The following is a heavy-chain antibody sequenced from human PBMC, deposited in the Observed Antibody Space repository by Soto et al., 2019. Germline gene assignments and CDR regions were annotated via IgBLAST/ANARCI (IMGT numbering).Heavy chain of an antibody. CDR2: ISDHNGNT. Sequence: QVNLVQSGAEVKKPGASVKVSCKGSGYAFTTYGITWVRQAPGQGLEWMGWISDHNGNTNYAQKLQGRVTVTRDTSTSTAYMELRSLRSDDTAVYYCARGRYGDYWGQGALVTVSS. D-gene: IGHD1-1*01. J-gene: IGHJ4*02. CDR1: GYAFTTYG. CDR3: ARGRYGDY. V-gene: IGHV1-18*01.